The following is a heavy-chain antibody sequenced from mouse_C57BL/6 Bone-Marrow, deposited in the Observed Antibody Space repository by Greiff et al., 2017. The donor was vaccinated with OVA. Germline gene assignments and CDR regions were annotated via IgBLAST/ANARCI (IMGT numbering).Heavy chain of an antibody. CDR2: IYPGGGYT. CDR3: ARGYYYGSSHYYAMDY. J-gene: IGHJ4*01. D-gene: IGHD1-1*01. V-gene: IGHV1-63*01. CDR1: GYTFTNYW. Sequence: LQESGAELARPGASVKLSCKASGYTFTNYWIGWAKQRPGHGLEWIGDIYPGGGYTNYNEKFKGKATLTADKSSSTAYMQFSSLTSEDSAIYYCARGYYYGSSHYYAMDYWGQGTSVTVSS.